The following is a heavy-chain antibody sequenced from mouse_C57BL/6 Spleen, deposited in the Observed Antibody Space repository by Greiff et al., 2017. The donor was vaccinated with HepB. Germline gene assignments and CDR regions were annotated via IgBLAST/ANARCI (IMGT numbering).Heavy chain of an antibody. CDR1: GYTFTSYW. J-gene: IGHJ4*01. Sequence: VQLQQPGAELVKPGASVKLSCKASGYTFTSYWMHWVKQRPGRGLEWIGRIDPNSGGTKYNEKFKSKATLTVDKPSSTAYMQLSSLTSEDSAVYYCASSLYGNYGYYYAMDYWGQGTSVTVSS. CDR3: ASSLYGNYGYYYAMDY. D-gene: IGHD2-1*01. CDR2: IDPNSGGT. V-gene: IGHV1-72*01.